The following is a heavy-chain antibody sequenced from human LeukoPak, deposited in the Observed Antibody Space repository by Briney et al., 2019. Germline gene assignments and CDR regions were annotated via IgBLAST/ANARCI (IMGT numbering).Heavy chain of an antibody. V-gene: IGHV4-59*08. CDR1: GVSISTYY. Sequence: SETLSLTCTVSGVSISTYYWSWIRQPPGKGLEWTGYIYYSGNTNYNPSLKSRVTISVDTSTNQFSLKLSSVTAADTAVYYCARLGDGNFDLWGRGTLVTVSS. CDR3: ARLGDGNFDL. J-gene: IGHJ2*01. D-gene: IGHD5-24*01. CDR2: IYYSGNT.